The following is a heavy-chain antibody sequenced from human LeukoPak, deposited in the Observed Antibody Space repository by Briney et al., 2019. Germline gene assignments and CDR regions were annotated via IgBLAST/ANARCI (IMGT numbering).Heavy chain of an antibody. V-gene: IGHV5-51*01. Sequence: GASLQISCQGSGSIFTSYWIGGARQLPGKGVEGMGIIYPGDSDTRDSPSCQGQVTISADKSISTAYLQWSSLKASDTAMYYCARLTGIVGATDRLFDYWGQGTLVTVSS. CDR2: IYPGDSDT. CDR1: GSIFTSYW. J-gene: IGHJ4*02. CDR3: ARLTGIVGATDRLFDY. D-gene: IGHD1-26*01.